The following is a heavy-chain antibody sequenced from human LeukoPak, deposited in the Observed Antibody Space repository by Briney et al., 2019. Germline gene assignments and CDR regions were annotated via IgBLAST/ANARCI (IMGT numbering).Heavy chain of an antibody. CDR1: GGSISSSSYY. D-gene: IGHD6-13*01. CDR2: IYYSGST. CDR3: ARQSSSSWSPHWFDP. Sequence: SETLSLTCTVSGGSISSSSYYWGWIRQPPGKGLQWIGSIYYSGSTYYNPSLKSRVTISVDTSKNQFSLKLSSVTAADTAVYYCARQSSSSWSPHWFDPWGQGTLVTVSS. J-gene: IGHJ5*02. V-gene: IGHV4-39*01.